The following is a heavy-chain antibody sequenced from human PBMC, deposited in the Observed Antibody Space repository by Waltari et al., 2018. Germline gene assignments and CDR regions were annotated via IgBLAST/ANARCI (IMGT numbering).Heavy chain of an antibody. CDR2: ITWDSDNI. Sequence: EVQLVESGGGLVQPGESLTLSCADSGFTFDDDAMPWVRQRPGKGLEWVSGITWDSDNIDYADSVRGRFSISRDNAQSILFLTMNSLKPEDTALYFCARDTGEYRVLDYWGQGTLVTVSS. V-gene: IGHV3-9*01. CDR3: ARDTGEYRVLDY. D-gene: IGHD4-17*01. J-gene: IGHJ4*02. CDR1: GFTFDDDA.